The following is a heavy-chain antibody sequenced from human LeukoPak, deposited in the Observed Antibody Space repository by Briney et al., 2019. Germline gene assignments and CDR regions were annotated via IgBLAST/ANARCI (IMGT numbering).Heavy chain of an antibody. Sequence: PGGSLRLSCASSGFTFSIYHMNWVRHAPGKGREWGSYINGRGDIIYYADSLKGRVTISRDNTENSLYLQMKRLRAEDTAVYYCARCYGDCVFEHWGEGPLVPVSS. D-gene: IGHD4-17*01. CDR3: ARCYGDCVFEH. J-gene: IGHJ4*02. V-gene: IGHV3-48*03. CDR1: GFTFSIYH. CDR2: INGRGDII.